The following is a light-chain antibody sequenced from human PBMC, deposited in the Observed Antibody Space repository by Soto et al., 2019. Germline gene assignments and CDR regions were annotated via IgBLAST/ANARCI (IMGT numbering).Light chain of an antibody. CDR3: QQYNSWPLT. Sequence: IVLTQSPGTLSLSPGDRATLSCRASQSLSSSYLAWYQQKPGQAPRLLIYGTSIRATGIPDRFSGSGSGTEFTLTISSLQSEDFAVYYCQQYNSWPLTFGGGTKVDIK. J-gene: IGKJ4*01. CDR2: GTS. CDR1: QSLSSSY. V-gene: IGKV3-20*01.